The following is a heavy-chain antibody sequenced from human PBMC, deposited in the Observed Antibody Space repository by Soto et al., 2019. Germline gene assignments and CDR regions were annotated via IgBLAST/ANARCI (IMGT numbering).Heavy chain of an antibody. Sequence: LSLTCTVSGGSVSSGSYYWSWIRQPPGKGLEWIGYIYYSGSTNYNPSLKSRVTISVDTSKNQFSLKLSSVTAADTAVYYCARAATQEYWFDPWGQGTLVTVSS. CDR1: GGSVSSGSYY. V-gene: IGHV4-61*01. J-gene: IGHJ5*02. D-gene: IGHD1-26*01. CDR3: ARAATQEYWFDP. CDR2: IYYSGST.